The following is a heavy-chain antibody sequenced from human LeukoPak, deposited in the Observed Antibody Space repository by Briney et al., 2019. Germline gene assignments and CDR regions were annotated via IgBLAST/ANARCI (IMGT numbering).Heavy chain of an antibody. CDR3: ARENALDGSGFDY. Sequence: SETLSLTCTVAVGSISSSRYYWGWIREPPGKGLERIGSIYYSGSTYYNPSLKSQVTISVDTSKNQFSLKPSSVTAADTAVYYCARENALDGSGFDYWGQGTLVTVSS. J-gene: IGHJ4*02. D-gene: IGHD5-24*01. V-gene: IGHV4-39*07. CDR1: VGSISSSRYY. CDR2: IYYSGST.